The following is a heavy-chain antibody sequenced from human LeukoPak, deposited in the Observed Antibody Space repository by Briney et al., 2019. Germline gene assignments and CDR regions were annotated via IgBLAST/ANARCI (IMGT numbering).Heavy chain of an antibody. CDR1: GFTFTTHA. V-gene: IGHV3-23*01. CDR3: TRDPSGSGPDFDF. D-gene: IGHD3-10*01. Sequence: GGSLRLSCTASGFTFTTHAMNWVRQAPGKGLEWVSGLSGDGGYKYYADSAKGRFTISRDNSKNTLHLQMSSLRAEDTAIYYCTRDPSGSGPDFDFWGQGTLVIVSS. J-gene: IGHJ4*02. CDR2: LSGDGGYK.